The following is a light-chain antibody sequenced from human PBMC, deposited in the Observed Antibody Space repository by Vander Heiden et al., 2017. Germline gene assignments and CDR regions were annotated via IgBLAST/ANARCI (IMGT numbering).Light chain of an antibody. V-gene: IGLV3-25*03. CDR2: KDS. J-gene: IGLJ2*01. Sequence: SYERTQPPSVSVSPGQTARITCSGDALPKQYAYWYRQKQGQAPVLVIYKDSERPSGIPERFSGSSSGKTVTLTISGVQAEDEADYYCQSADSSGTYHVVFGGGTKLTVL. CDR3: QSADSSGTYHVV. CDR1: ALPKQY.